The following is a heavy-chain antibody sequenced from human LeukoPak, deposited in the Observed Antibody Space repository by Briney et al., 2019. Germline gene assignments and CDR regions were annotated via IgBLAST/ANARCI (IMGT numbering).Heavy chain of an antibody. CDR3: ARDDLVVVTAATPDAWFDP. V-gene: IGHV1-2*02. D-gene: IGHD2-15*01. CDR2: INPKNGDT. CDR1: GYSLIGYY. Sequence: GASVKVSCEASGYSLIGYYMHWVRQAPGQGPEWMGWINPKNGDTKYAQKFQGRVTMTRDTSISTAYMELSGLRSDDTAVYYCARDDLVVVTAATPDAWFDPWGQGTLVTVSS. J-gene: IGHJ5*02.